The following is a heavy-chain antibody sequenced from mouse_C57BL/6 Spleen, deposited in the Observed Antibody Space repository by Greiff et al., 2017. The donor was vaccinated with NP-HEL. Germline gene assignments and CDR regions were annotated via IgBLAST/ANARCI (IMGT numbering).Heavy chain of an antibody. Sequence: EVQLQQSGPELVKPGASVKIPCKASGYTFTDYNMDWVKQSHGKSLEWIGDINPNTGGTIYNQKFKGKATLTVDKSSSTAYMELRSLTSEDTAVYYCARRGPLYYFDYWGQGTTLTVSS. CDR1: GYTFTDYN. CDR3: ARRGPLYYFDY. CDR2: INPNTGGT. J-gene: IGHJ2*01. V-gene: IGHV1-18*01.